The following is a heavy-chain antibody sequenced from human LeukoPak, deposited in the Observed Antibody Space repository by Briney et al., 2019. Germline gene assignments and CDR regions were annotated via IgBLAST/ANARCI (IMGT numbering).Heavy chain of an antibody. CDR3: ARVGYSGYDSTGGVAFDI. Sequence: ASVKVSCKASGYTFTSYGISWVRQAPGQGLEWMGWISAYNGNTNYAQKLQGRVTMTTDTSTSTAYMELRSLRSEDTAVYYGARVGYSGYDSTGGVAFDIWGQGTMVTVSS. D-gene: IGHD5-12*01. V-gene: IGHV1-18*01. J-gene: IGHJ3*02. CDR1: GYTFTSYG. CDR2: ISAYNGNT.